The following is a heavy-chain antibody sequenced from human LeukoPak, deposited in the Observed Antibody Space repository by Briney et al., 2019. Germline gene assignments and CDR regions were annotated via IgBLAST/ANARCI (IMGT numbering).Heavy chain of an antibody. CDR3: ARDRGSTGYYYLDS. D-gene: IGHD1-26*01. Sequence: SETLSLTCSVSGGPVTEYYWSWIRQPPGKGLEWIGYTYHTGSTNYSPSLKSRVTMSVDASRNQFSLKLVPVTAADTAVYYCARDRGSTGYYYLDSWGQGILVTVSS. J-gene: IGHJ4*02. CDR2: TYHTGST. V-gene: IGHV4-59*02. CDR1: GGPVTEYY.